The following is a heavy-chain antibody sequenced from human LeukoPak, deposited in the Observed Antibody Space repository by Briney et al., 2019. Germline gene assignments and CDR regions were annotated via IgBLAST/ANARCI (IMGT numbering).Heavy chain of an antibody. J-gene: IGHJ5*02. V-gene: IGHV1-18*01. CDR1: GYTFTSYG. D-gene: IGHD6-19*01. CDR2: ISAYNGNT. Sequence: ASVKVSCKASGYTFTSYGISWVRQAPGQGLEWMGWISAYNGNTNYAQKLQGRVTMTTDTSTSTAYMALRSLRSAATAVYYCARPVSSGWRNWFDPWGQGTLVPVPS. CDR3: ARPVSSGWRNWFDP.